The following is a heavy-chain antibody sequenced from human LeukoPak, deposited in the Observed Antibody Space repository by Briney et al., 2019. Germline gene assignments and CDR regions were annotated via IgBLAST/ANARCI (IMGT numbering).Heavy chain of an antibody. J-gene: IGHJ6*04. V-gene: IGHV3-74*01. CDR1: GSTFSSYW. CDR3: ARAWDV. Sequence: GGSLRLSCVASGSTFSSYWMHWVRQAPGKGLVWVSRISSDGSSTSYADSVKGRFTISRDNAKNTVYLEMNSLRAEDTAVYYCARAWDVWGKGTTVTISS. CDR2: ISSDGSST.